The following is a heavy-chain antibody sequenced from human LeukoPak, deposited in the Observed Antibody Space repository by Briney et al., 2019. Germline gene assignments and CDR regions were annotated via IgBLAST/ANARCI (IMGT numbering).Heavy chain of an antibody. CDR3: AKALDTYGYMRFDF. CDR1: GFTFVSYA. CDR2: INGGGDTT. J-gene: IGHJ4*02. V-gene: IGHV3-23*01. D-gene: IGHD5-18*01. Sequence: GGSLRLSCGASGFTFVSYAMTWVRQAPGKGLEWVSAINGGGDTTYYADSVKGRFTISRDKSKNTMYRQMNSLRAEDTALYYCAKALDTYGYMRFDFWGQGTLVTVSS.